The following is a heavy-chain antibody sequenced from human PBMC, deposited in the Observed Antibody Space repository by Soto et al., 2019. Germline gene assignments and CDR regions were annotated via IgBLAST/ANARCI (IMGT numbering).Heavy chain of an antibody. CDR2: IYYSGST. CDR3: ARDLRDFWSGYYGWYFDL. V-gene: IGHV4-61*01. Sequence: QVQLQESGPGLVKPSETLSLTCTVSGGSVSSGSYYWSWIRQPPGQGLEWIGYIYYSGSTNYNPSLKSRVTISVDTSKNQFSLKLSSVTAADTAVYYCARDLRDFWSGYYGWYFDLWGRGTLVTVSS. CDR1: GGSVSSGSYY. D-gene: IGHD3-3*01. J-gene: IGHJ2*01.